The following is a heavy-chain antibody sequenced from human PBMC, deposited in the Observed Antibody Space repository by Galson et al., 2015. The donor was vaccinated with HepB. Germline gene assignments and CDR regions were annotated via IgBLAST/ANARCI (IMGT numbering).Heavy chain of an antibody. Sequence: CAISGDSVSRTTASWNWIRQSPSRGLEWLGRTYYRTKWYSDSAVSVRSRITVNADTSKNQFSLQLNSVTPEDTAVYYCARGRLGIEVSLFDPWGQGSLVIVSS. CDR1: GDSVSRTTAS. CDR3: ARGRLGIEVSLFDP. J-gene: IGHJ5*02. D-gene: IGHD5/OR15-5a*01. V-gene: IGHV6-1*01. CDR2: TYYRTKWYS.